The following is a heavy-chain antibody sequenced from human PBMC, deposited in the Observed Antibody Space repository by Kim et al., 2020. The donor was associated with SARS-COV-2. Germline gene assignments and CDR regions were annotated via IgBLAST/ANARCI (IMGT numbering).Heavy chain of an antibody. D-gene: IGHD3-22*01. Sequence: GGSLRLSCAASGFTFGDYAMHWVRQAPGKGLEWVSGISWNSGSIGYADSVKGRFTISRDNAKNSLYLQMNSLRAEDTALYYCAKDSVSSDSSGSNFDYWGQGTLVTVSS. CDR3: AKDSVSSDSSGSNFDY. CDR1: GFTFGDYA. CDR2: ISWNSGSI. V-gene: IGHV3-9*01. J-gene: IGHJ4*02.